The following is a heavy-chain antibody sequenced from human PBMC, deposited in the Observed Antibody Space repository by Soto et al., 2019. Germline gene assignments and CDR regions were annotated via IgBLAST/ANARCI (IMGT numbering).Heavy chain of an antibody. D-gene: IGHD3-10*01. CDR1: GFTFSSYG. V-gene: IGHV3-30*18. CDR2: ISYDGSNK. CDR3: AKELEVAARGITMVRGGPDDY. Sequence: GGSLRLSCAGSGFTFSSYGMHWVRQAPGKGLEWVAVISYDGSNKYYADSVKGRFTISRDNSKNTLYLQMNSLRAEDTAVYYCAKELEVAARGITMVRGGPDDYWGQGTLVTVSS. J-gene: IGHJ4*02.